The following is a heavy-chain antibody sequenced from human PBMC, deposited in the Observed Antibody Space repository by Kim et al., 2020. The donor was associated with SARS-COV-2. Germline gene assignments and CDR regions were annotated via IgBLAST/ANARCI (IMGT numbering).Heavy chain of an antibody. J-gene: IGHJ2*01. V-gene: IGHV4-31*03. CDR2: ISYIGTT. Sequence: SETLSLTCTVSGGSIVSDDIYWSWIRQSPGRGLEWIGFISYIGTTYYNPSLKSRVTISVDTSNNRFSLRLTSVTAADTAIYYCARDPTLVTLGGRFDLWGRGTLVTVSS. CDR1: GGSIVSDDIY. CDR3: ARDPTLVTLGGRFDL. D-gene: IGHD4-4*01.